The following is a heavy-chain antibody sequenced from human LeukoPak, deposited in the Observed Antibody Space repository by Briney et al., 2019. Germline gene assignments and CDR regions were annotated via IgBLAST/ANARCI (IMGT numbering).Heavy chain of an antibody. CDR2: INHSGST. Sequence: PSETLSLTCAVYGGSFSGYYWSWIRQPPGKGLEWIGEINHSGSTNYNPSLKSRVTISVDTSKNQFSLELSSVTAADTAVYYCARSLGAFDYWGQGTLVTVSS. V-gene: IGHV4-34*01. J-gene: IGHJ4*02. CDR1: GGSFSGYY. CDR3: ARSLGAFDY. D-gene: IGHD1-26*01.